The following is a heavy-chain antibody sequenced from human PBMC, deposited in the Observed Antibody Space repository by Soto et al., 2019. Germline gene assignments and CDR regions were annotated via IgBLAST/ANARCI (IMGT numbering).Heavy chain of an antibody. D-gene: IGHD2-2*01. CDR3: ARAGCCSSTSCYSGMDV. CDR1: GYTFTSYY. J-gene: IGHJ6*02. Sequence: ASVKVSCKASGYTFTSYYMHWVRQAPGQGLEWMGIINPSGGSTSYAQKFQGRVTMTRDTSTSTVYMELSSLRSEDTAVYYCARAGCCSSTSCYSGMDVWGQGTTVTVSS. CDR2: INPSGGST. V-gene: IGHV1-46*01.